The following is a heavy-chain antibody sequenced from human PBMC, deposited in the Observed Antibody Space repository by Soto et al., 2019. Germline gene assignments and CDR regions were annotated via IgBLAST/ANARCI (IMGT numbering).Heavy chain of an antibody. J-gene: IGHJ4*02. V-gene: IGHV3-23*01. Sequence: EVQLLQSGGGLMQPGGSLRLSCAASGFTFNNFAMSWVRQAPGKGLEWVSSVTGNGRDTFYSDSVTGRFTISRDSSKNTLYLQMDTLRAEDTAVYYCARGSWETSYHQYWGQGTLATVSS. CDR2: VTGNGRDT. CDR3: ARGSWETSYHQY. D-gene: IGHD1-26*01. CDR1: GFTFNNFA.